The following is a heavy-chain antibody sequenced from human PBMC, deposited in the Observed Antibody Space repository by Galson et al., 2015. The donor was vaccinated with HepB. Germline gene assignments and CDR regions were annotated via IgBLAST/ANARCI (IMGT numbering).Heavy chain of an antibody. Sequence: SVKVSCKASGHTFSSFGISWVRQAPGRGLEYMGWSSAYNANTNSALEFQGRVTFSTDTSTGTAYMEMRSLTSDDPAVYFCATQDSGSNYGVGALDIWGQGTMVTVSS. CDR1: GHTFSSFG. V-gene: IGHV1-18*01. J-gene: IGHJ3*02. CDR3: ATQDSGSNYGVGALDI. D-gene: IGHD1-26*01. CDR2: SSAYNANT.